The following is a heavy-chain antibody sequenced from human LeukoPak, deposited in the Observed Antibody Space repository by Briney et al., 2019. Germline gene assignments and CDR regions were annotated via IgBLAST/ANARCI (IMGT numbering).Heavy chain of an antibody. D-gene: IGHD3-10*01. CDR1: GFTFCDYY. Sequence: PGGSLRLSCAASGFTFCDYYMSWIRDAPGKGLERVSYISSSGSTIYYADSVKGRFTISRDNAKNSLYLQMNSLRAEDTAVYYCASAPGRFGEPSWDYYYMDVWGKGTTVTVSS. CDR2: ISSSGSTI. CDR3: ASAPGRFGEPSWDYYYMDV. J-gene: IGHJ6*03. V-gene: IGHV3-11*04.